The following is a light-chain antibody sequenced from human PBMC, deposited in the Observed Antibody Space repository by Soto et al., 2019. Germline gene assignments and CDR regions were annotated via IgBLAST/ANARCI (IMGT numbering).Light chain of an antibody. CDR3: QKYNSAPPNT. CDR2: AAS. Sequence: GDRVTITCRASQGISDYLAWYQQKPGKVPMLLIYAASTLQSGVPSRFSGSGSGTDFTLTISSLQPEDVATYYCQKYNSAPPNTFGGGTKVEIK. J-gene: IGKJ4*01. CDR1: QGISDY. V-gene: IGKV1-27*01.